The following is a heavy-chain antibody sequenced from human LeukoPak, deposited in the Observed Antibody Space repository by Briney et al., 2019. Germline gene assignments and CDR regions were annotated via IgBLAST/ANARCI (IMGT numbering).Heavy chain of an antibody. Sequence: GGSLRLSCAASGFTFSSYAMSWVRQAPGKGLEWVSAISGSGGSTYYADSMKGRFTISRDNSKNTLYLQMNRLRAEDTAVYYCAKENYGSGSYYFDYWGQGTLVTVSS. V-gene: IGHV3-23*01. CDR2: ISGSGGST. J-gene: IGHJ4*02. CDR1: GFTFSSYA. D-gene: IGHD3-10*01. CDR3: AKENYGSGSYYFDY.